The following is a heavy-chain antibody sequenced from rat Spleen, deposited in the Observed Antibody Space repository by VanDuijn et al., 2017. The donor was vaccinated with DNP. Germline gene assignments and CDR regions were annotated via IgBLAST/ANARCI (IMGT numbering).Heavy chain of an antibody. Sequence: QVQLKESGPGLVQPSQTLSLTCTVAGFSLTSYNVHWVRQPPGKDLEWMGVIWSTGGTQYNSVLKSRLSISKDTSKSQVFLKMNSLQTEDTATYYCARAPYNKYFDYWGQGVMVTVSS. D-gene: IGHD4-1*01. CDR1: GFSLTSYN. CDR2: IWSTGGT. V-gene: IGHV2-41*01. CDR3: ARAPYNKYFDY. J-gene: IGHJ2*01.